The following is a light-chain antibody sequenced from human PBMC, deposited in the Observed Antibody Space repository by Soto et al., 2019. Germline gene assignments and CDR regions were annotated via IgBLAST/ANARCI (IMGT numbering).Light chain of an antibody. J-gene: IGLJ1*01. CDR2: DVA. CDR3: CSYAGGYTYL. CDR1: GNDVGAYNY. Sequence: QSVLTQPRSVSGSPGQPVTISCTGTGNDVGAYNYVSWYQQHPGRPPKLMLYDVARWPSGVPDRFSGSKSGNTASLTISGLQAEAEADYFCCSYAGGYTYLFGTGTKGTVL. V-gene: IGLV2-11*01.